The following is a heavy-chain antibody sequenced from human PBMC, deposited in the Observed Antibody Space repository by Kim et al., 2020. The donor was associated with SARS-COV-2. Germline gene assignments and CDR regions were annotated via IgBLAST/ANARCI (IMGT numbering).Heavy chain of an antibody. V-gene: IGHV4-39*01. CDR3: ARQSSGSLNFYYYGMDV. J-gene: IGHJ6*02. D-gene: IGHD1-26*01. Sequence: SLKSRVTISIDTSKNQFSLKLSAVTGADTAVYYCARQSSGSLNFYYYGMDVWGQGTTVTVSS.